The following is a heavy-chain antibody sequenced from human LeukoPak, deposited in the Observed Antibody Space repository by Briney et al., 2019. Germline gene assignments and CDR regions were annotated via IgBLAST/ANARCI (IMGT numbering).Heavy chain of an antibody. CDR3: ARVGAPYSSSWDFDY. D-gene: IGHD6-13*01. CDR1: GFTFSSYE. Sequence: PGGSLRLSCAASGFTFSSYEMNWVRQAPGEGLEWVSYISSSGSTIYYADSVKGRFTISRDNAKNSLYLQMNSLRAEDTAVYYCARVGAPYSSSWDFDYWGQGTLVTVSS. J-gene: IGHJ4*02. CDR2: ISSSGSTI. V-gene: IGHV3-48*03.